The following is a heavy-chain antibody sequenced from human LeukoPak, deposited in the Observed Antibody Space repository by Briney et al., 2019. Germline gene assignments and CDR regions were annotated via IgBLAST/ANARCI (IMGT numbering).Heavy chain of an antibody. V-gene: IGHV3-30*18. CDR2: ISYDGSNN. J-gene: IGHJ6*02. D-gene: IGHD6-25*01. Sequence: GGSVRVSCAASGFTFSSYGMHWVRQAPGKGLEWVALISYDGSNNHYAHSVKCRFTISSDNSKTTMFLPISNLRAEDTDLYYCAKTLATRGGSYTMDVWGQGTTVTVS. CDR1: GFTFSSYG. CDR3: AKTLATRGGSYTMDV.